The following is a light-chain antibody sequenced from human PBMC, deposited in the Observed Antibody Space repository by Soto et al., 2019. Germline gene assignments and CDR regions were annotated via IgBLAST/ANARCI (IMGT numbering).Light chain of an antibody. CDR2: DTS. CDR1: TGAVTSGHY. Sequence: QAVVTQEPSLTVSPGGTVTLTCGSSTGAVTSGHYPYWFQQKPGQAPRTLTYDTSKKHSWTPARLSGSLLGGKAALTLSGAQPEDEAEYYCLLSYSGAWVFGGGTQLTVL. CDR3: LLSYSGAWV. V-gene: IGLV7-46*01. J-gene: IGLJ3*02.